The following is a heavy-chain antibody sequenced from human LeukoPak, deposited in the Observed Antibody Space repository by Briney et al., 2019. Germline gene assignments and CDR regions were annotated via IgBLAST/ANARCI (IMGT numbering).Heavy chain of an antibody. Sequence: SETLSLTCTVSGGSISSYHWSWIRQPPGKGLECIGYIYSSGSTNYNPSLKSRVTISVDTSKNQFSLKLSSVTAADTAVYYCARARNYYDSSGFYYEGDAFDIWGQGTMVTVSS. J-gene: IGHJ3*02. D-gene: IGHD3-22*01. CDR2: IYSSGST. CDR1: GGSISSYH. V-gene: IGHV4-59*01. CDR3: ARARNYYDSSGFYYEGDAFDI.